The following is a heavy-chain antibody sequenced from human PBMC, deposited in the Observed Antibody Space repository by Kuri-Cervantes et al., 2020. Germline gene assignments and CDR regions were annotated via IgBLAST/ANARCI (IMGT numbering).Heavy chain of an antibody. CDR2: ISYDGSKR. J-gene: IGHJ4*02. CDR1: GFTFSDFA. Sequence: GESLKISCVGSGFTFSDFAFHWVRQAPGKGLEWVAVISYDGSKRYYADSVKGRFTISRDNAKNSLYLQVNSLRAEDTAVYYCARAGPGIAASGSVFDFWGQGTLVTVSS. CDR3: ARAGPGIAASGSVFDF. D-gene: IGHD6-13*01. V-gene: IGHV3-30-3*01.